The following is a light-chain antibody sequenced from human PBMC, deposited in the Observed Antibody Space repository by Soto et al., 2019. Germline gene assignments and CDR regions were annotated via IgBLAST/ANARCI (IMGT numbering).Light chain of an antibody. CDR3: ATWDDNLNGLI. Sequence: QSVLTQPPSASGTPGQRVTISCSGRSSNFKTNTVSWCHQLPGAAPRLLIYSNNQRTSGAPDRFSGSKPRTSASLAISGLQSEDDDTYHCATWDDNLNGLIFGGGTKLTVL. CDR1: SSNFKTNT. J-gene: IGLJ2*01. CDR2: SNN. V-gene: IGLV1-44*01.